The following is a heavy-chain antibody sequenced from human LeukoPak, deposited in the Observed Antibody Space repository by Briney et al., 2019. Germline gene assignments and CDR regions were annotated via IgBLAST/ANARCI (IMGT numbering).Heavy chain of an antibody. CDR2: IYDSGST. CDR1: GGSIRSSYYY. Sequence: SETLSLTCTVSGGSIRSSYYYWGWIRQPPGKGLEWIGSIYDSGSTYYNPSLKSRVTISVDTSKNQFSLKLSSVTAADTAVYYCARDLGDAYFDYWGQGTLVTVSS. CDR3: ARDLGDAYFDY. V-gene: IGHV4-39*07. J-gene: IGHJ4*02.